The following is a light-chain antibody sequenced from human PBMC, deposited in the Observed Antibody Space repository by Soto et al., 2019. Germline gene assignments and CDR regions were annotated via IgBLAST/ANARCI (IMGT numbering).Light chain of an antibody. V-gene: IGKV3-15*01. CDR3: QQYDKCQWT. CDR1: QTINNN. CDR2: GAS. Sequence: DIVMTQSPANLSMSPGERATLSCRASQTINNNLAWKQQKPGRAHRLLIYGASTRATGIPDRFSGSGSGTEFTFTISSLQSEDFAFYYCQQYDKCQWTFGHGTKVEIK. J-gene: IGKJ1*01.